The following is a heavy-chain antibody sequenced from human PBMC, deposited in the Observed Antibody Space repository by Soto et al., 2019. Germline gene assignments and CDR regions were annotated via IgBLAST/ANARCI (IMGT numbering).Heavy chain of an antibody. V-gene: IGHV4-59*01. CDR1: GGSISSYY. Sequence: SETLSLTCTVSGGSISSYYWSWIRQPPGKGLEWIGYIYYSGSTNYNPSLKSRVTISVDTSKNQFSLKLSSVTAADTAVYYCARDGXYYDFWSGYYIGNWFDPWGQGTLVTVSS. CDR2: IYYSGST. J-gene: IGHJ5*02. D-gene: IGHD3-3*01. CDR3: ARDGXYYDFWSGYYIGNWFDP.